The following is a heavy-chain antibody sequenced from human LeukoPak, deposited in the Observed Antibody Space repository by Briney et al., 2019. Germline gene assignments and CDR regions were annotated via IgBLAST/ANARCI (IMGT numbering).Heavy chain of an antibody. CDR3: ARATMVQGVFYYYYYMDV. Sequence: SVKVSCKASGGTFSSYAISWVRQAPGQGLEWMGGIIPIFGTANYAQKFQGRVTITADESASTAYMELSSLRSEDTAVYYCARATMVQGVFYYYYYMDVWGKGTTVTVSS. J-gene: IGHJ6*03. D-gene: IGHD3-10*01. V-gene: IGHV1-69*13. CDR2: IIPIFGTA. CDR1: GGTFSSYA.